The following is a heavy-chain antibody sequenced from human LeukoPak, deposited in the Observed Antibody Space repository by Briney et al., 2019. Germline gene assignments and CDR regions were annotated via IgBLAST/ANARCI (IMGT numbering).Heavy chain of an antibody. D-gene: IGHD3-3*01. J-gene: IGHJ5*02. CDR3: AKEGYDFWSGPTGFDP. CDR2: ISGSGGST. Sequence: GGSLRLSCAASGFTFSSYAMSWVRQAPGKGLEWVSAISGSGGSTYYADSVKGRFTISRDNSKNTLYLQMNSLRAEDTAVYYYAKEGYDFWSGPTGFDPWGQGTLVTVSS. CDR1: GFTFSSYA. V-gene: IGHV3-23*01.